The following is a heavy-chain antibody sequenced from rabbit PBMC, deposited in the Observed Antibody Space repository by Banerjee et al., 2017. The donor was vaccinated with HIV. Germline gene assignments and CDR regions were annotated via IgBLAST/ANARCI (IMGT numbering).Heavy chain of an antibody. CDR3: ARDLATVVGWNFNL. V-gene: IGHV1S45*01. CDR2: IYTGDGST. Sequence: QEQLVESGGGLITTGASLTLTCTASGFTISSSYWICWVRQAPGKGLEWIACIYTGDGSTYYASWVNGRFTISKTSSTTVTLQMTSLTAADTATYFCARDLATVVGWNFNLWGPGTLVTVS. CDR1: GFTISSSYW. D-gene: IGHD3-1*01. J-gene: IGHJ4*01.